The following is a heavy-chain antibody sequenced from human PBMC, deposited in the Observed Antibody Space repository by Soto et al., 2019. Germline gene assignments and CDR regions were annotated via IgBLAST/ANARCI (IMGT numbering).Heavy chain of an antibody. D-gene: IGHD3-22*01. V-gene: IGHV4-30-4*01. Sequence: SETLSLTCTVSVVSIRSGDSYCSWIRQPPGKGLEWIGYIYYSGSTYYNPSLKSRVTISLDTSKNQFSLNLSSVTAADTAVYYCARTHYSARSGTEYLGQGTLVIVS. CDR1: VVSIRSGDSY. CDR3: ARTHYSARSGTEY. J-gene: IGHJ4*02. CDR2: IYYSGST.